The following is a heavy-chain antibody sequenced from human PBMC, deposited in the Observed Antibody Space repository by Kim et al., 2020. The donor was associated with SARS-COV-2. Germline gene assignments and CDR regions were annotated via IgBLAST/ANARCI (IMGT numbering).Heavy chain of an antibody. J-gene: IGHJ6*02. V-gene: IGHV1-69*04. CDR2: IIPILGIA. D-gene: IGHD6-13*01. CDR3: ASYNQQLVLSSGMDV. CDR1: GGTFSSYA. Sequence: SVKVSCKASGGTFSSYAISWVRQAPGQGLEWMGRIIPILGIANYAQKFQGRVTITADKSTSPAYMELSSLRSEDTAVYYCASYNQQLVLSSGMDVWGQGTTVTVSS.